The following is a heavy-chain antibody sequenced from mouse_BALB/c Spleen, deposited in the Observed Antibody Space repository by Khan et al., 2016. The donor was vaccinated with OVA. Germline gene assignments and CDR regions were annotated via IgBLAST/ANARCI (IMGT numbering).Heavy chain of an antibody. D-gene: IGHD1-1*01. CDR2: ISYSGST. CDR1: GYSITSNYA. V-gene: IGHV3-2*02. CDR3: ARQNYYGYAIDY. J-gene: IGHJ4*01. Sequence: EVQLQESGPGLVKPSQSLSLTCTVTGYSITSNYAWNWIRQFPGNRLEWMGYISYSGSTSYNPSLKSRISITRDTSKNQFFLQLNSVTTEDPATXYCARQNYYGYAIDYWGQGTSVTVSS.